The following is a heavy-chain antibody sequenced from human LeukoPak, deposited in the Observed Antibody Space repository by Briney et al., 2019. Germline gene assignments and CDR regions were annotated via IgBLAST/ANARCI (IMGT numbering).Heavy chain of an antibody. Sequence: RASVKVSCKASGYTFTSYYMHWVRQAPGQGLEWMGIINPSGGSTSYAQKFQGRVTITRDTSASTAYMELSSLRSEDTAVYYCARDRAVGTNYFDYWGQGTLVTVSS. D-gene: IGHD1-26*01. J-gene: IGHJ4*02. CDR2: INPSGGST. CDR1: GYTFTSYY. CDR3: ARDRAVGTNYFDY. V-gene: IGHV1-46*01.